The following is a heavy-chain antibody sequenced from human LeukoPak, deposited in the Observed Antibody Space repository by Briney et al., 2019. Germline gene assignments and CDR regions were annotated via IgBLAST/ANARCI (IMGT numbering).Heavy chain of an antibody. Sequence: GGSLRLSCAASGFPFSSYEMNWVRQAPGKGLEWVSSISSSSSYIYYADSVKGRFTISRDNAKNSLYLQMNSLRAEDTAVYYCARDSGSSSWYPYYFDYWGQGTLVTVSS. V-gene: IGHV3-21*01. CDR2: ISSSSSYI. CDR3: ARDSGSSSWYPYYFDY. D-gene: IGHD6-13*01. J-gene: IGHJ4*02. CDR1: GFPFSSYE.